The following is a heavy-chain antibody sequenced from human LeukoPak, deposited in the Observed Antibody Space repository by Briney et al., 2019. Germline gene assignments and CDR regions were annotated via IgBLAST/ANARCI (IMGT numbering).Heavy chain of an antibody. CDR1: GYTFTGYY. J-gene: IGHJ4*02. Sequence: ASVKVSCKASGYTFTGYYMHWVRQAPGQGLEWMGRINPNSGGTNYAQKFQGRVTMTRDTSISTAYMELSRLRSDDTAVYYCASRRLGDSRGYYLDYWGQGTLVTVSS. CDR2: INPNSGGT. V-gene: IGHV1-2*06. CDR3: ASRRLGDSRGYYLDY. D-gene: IGHD3-22*01.